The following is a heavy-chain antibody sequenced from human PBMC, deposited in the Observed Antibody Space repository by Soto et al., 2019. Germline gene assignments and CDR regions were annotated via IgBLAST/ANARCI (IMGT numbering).Heavy chain of an antibody. V-gene: IGHV3-73*02. CDR2: IRGKGKTVAT. Sequence: EVHVVESGGGLVQPGGSLRLSCEASGFSFSGSTMHWVRQSSGKGLEWLGRIRGKGKTVATVYAASVKGRFTMSKDDSETLVYLQMTSLPSADTATYYCTSQGALGLPGLFYSPAMVVWWQGTAVTVSS. D-gene: IGHD2-21*01. CDR3: TSQGALGLPGLFYSPAMVV. CDR1: GFSFSGST. J-gene: IGHJ6*01.